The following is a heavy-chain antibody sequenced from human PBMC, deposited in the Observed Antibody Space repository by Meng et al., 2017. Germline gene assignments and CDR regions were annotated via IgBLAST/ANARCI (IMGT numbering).Heavy chain of an antibody. CDR1: GFTYRSYA. CDR2: ISYDGSNK. D-gene: IGHD3-10*01. CDR3: ASMGY. V-gene: IGHV3-30*01. J-gene: IGHJ4*02. Sequence: QVQLVESGGGVVQPGSSLRLSCSASGFTYRSYAMHWVRQAPGKGLEWVAVISYDGSNKYYADSVKGRFTISRDNSKNTLYLQMNSLRAEDTAVYYCASMGYWGQGTLVTVSS.